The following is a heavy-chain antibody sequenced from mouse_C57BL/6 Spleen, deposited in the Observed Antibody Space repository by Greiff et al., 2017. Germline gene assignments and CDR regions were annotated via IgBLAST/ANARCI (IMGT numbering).Heavy chain of an antibody. Sequence: EVQLQQPGPVLVKPGASVKMSCKASGYTFTDYYMNWVKQSHGKSLEWIGVINPYNGGTSYNQKFKGKATLTVDTSSSTAYMELNSLTSEASAVYSGASPGSSSDWFAYWGQGTLVTVSA. CDR1: GYTFTDYY. D-gene: IGHD1-1*01. V-gene: IGHV1-19*01. CDR2: INPYNGGT. J-gene: IGHJ3*01. CDR3: ASPGSSSDWFAY.